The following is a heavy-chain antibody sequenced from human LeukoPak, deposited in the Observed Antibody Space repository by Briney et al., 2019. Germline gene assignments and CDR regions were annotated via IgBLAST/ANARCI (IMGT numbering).Heavy chain of an antibody. D-gene: IGHD3-3*01. Sequence: ASVKVSCKASGYTFTGYYMHWVRQAPEQGLEWMGWINPNSGGTNYAQKFQGRVTMTRDTSISTAYMELSRLRSDDTAVYYCARGSYDFWSGYYSGAGWFDPWGQGTLVTVSS. CDR2: INPNSGGT. CDR3: ARGSYDFWSGYYSGAGWFDP. CDR1: GYTFTGYY. V-gene: IGHV1-2*02. J-gene: IGHJ5*02.